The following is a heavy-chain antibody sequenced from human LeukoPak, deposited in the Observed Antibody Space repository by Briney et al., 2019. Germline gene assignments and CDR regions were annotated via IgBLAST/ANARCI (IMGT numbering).Heavy chain of an antibody. CDR3: ARGSGSSSWSIDY. Sequence: SETLSLTCTVSGGSISSYYWSWIRQPPGKGLEWIGYIYYSGSTNYNPSLKSRVTISVDTSKNRFSLKLSSVTAADTAVYYCARGSGSSSWSIDYWGQGTLVTVSS. CDR2: IYYSGST. V-gene: IGHV4-59*01. CDR1: GGSISSYY. J-gene: IGHJ4*02. D-gene: IGHD6-13*01.